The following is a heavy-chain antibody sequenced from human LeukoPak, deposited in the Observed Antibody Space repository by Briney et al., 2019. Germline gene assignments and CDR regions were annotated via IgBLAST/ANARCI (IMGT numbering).Heavy chain of an antibody. CDR2: IYYSGST. D-gene: IGHD6-19*01. CDR3: ARPYSSGWYGWDFQH. CDR1: GGSISSSSYY. Sequence: SETLSLTCTVSGGSISSSSYYWGWIRQPPGKGLEWIGSIYYSGSTYYNPSLKSRVTISVDTSKNQFSLKLSSVTAADTAAYYCARPYSSGWYGWDFQHWGQGTLVTVSS. V-gene: IGHV4-39*07. J-gene: IGHJ1*01.